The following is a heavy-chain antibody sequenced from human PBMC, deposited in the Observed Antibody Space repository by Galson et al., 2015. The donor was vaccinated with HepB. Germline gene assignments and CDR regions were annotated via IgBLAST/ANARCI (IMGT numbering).Heavy chain of an antibody. V-gene: IGHV3-30*04. CDR2: ISYDGSNK. CDR1: GFTFSSYA. J-gene: IGHJ5*02. D-gene: IGHD6-19*01. Sequence: SLRLSCAASGFTFSSYAMHWVRQAPGKGLEWVAVISYDGSNKYYADSVKGRFTISRDNSKNTLYLQMNSLRAEDTAVYYCARELQWPGWGNWFDPWGQGTLVTVSS. CDR3: ARELQWPGWGNWFDP.